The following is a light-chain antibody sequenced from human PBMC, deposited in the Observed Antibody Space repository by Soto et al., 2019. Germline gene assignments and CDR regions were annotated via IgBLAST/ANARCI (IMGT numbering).Light chain of an antibody. CDR3: AVWDDSLNGRL. V-gene: IGLV1-47*02. CDR1: SSNIGSNY. CDR2: TNN. Sequence: QSVLTQPPSASGTPGQRVTISCSGSSSNIGSNYVYWYQQLPGTAPRLLIYTNNQRPSGVPDRFSGSKSGTSASLAISGLRSEDEADYYCAVWDDSLNGRLFGTGTKLTVL. J-gene: IGLJ1*01.